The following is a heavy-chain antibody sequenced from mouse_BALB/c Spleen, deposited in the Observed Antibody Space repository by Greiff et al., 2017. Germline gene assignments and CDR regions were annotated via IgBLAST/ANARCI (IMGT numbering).Heavy chain of an antibody. CDR3: AKEAMITTHYYFDY. CDR1: GFSFSSFG. Sequence: EVMLVESGGGLVQPGRSRTLSCAVSGFSFSSFGMHWVRQAPEKGLEWVAYISSGSSTIYYAATVKGRFTISRDNPKNTLFLQMTSLSSEDTAMYYCAKEAMITTHYYFDYWGQGTTLTVSS. D-gene: IGHD2-4*01. CDR2: ISSGSSTI. V-gene: IGHV5-17*02. J-gene: IGHJ2*01.